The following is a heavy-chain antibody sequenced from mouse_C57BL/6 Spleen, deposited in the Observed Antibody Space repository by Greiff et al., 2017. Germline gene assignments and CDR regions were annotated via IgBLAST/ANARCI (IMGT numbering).Heavy chain of an antibody. Sequence: EVKLVESGGGLVQPGGSLSLSCAASGFTFTDYYMSWVRQPPGKALEWLGFIRNKANGYTTEYSASVKGRFTISRDTSKSILYLQMNALRAEDSATYYFARSYGYYAMDDWGQGTSVTVAS. CDR1: GFTFTDYY. CDR3: ARSYGYYAMDD. CDR2: IRNKANGYTT. V-gene: IGHV7-3*01. D-gene: IGHD2-10*02. J-gene: IGHJ4*01.